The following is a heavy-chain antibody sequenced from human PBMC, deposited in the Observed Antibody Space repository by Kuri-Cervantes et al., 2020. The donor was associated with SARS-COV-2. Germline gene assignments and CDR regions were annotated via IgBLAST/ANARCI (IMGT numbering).Heavy chain of an antibody. CDR1: GGSISSYY. V-gene: IGHV4-59*01. CDR2: IYYSGST. CDR3: VRNPASSGWFIDS. Sequence: GSLRLSCTVSGGSISSYYWSWIRQPPGKGLEWIGYIYYSGSTNYNPSLESRVAISVDTSKNQFSLHLKFVTPADTAVYYCVRNPASSGWFIDSWGQGTLVTVSS. J-gene: IGHJ4*02. D-gene: IGHD6-19*01.